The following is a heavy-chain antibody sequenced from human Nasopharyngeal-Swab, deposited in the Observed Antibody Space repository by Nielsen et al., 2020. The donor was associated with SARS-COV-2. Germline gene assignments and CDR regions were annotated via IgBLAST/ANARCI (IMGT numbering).Heavy chain of an antibody. J-gene: IGHJ4*02. D-gene: IGHD3-22*01. CDR3: AKALNYYDSSGYSLGH. Sequence: GGSLRLSCAASGFTFSSYAMSWVRQAPGKGLEWVSAISGSGGSTYYADSVKGRFTISRDNSKNTPYLQMNSLRAEDTAVYYCAKALNYYDSSGYSLGHWGQGTLVTVSS. V-gene: IGHV3-23*01. CDR2: ISGSGGST. CDR1: GFTFSSYA.